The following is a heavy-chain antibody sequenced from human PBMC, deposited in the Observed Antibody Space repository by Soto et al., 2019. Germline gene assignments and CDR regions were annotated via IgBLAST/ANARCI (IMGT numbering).Heavy chain of an antibody. CDR3: ARNQNYCSSTSCYPSNYYYYYMDV. CDR2: IYYSGST. J-gene: IGHJ6*03. Sequence: SETLSLTCTVSGGSISSYYWSWIRQPPGKGLEWIGYIYYSGSTNYNPSLKSRVTISVDTSKNQFSLKLSSVTAADTAVYYCARNQNYCSSTSCYPSNYYYYYMDVWGKGTTVTVSS. V-gene: IGHV4-59*01. D-gene: IGHD2-2*01. CDR1: GGSISSYY.